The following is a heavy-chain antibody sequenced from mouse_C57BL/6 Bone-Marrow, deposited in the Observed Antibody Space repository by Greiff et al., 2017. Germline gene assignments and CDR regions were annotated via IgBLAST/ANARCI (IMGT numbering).Heavy chain of an antibody. Sequence: VQLVESGPALVKPGASVKLSCKASGYTFTSYDINWVKQRPGQGLEWIGWIYPRDGSTKYNEKFKGKATLTVDTSSSAAYMELHSLTSEDSAVYFCARLEFDGSGGDWYFDVWGTGTTVTVSS. V-gene: IGHV1-85*01. J-gene: IGHJ1*03. CDR3: ARLEFDGSGGDWYFDV. CDR1: GYTFTSYD. CDR2: IYPRDGST. D-gene: IGHD1-1*01.